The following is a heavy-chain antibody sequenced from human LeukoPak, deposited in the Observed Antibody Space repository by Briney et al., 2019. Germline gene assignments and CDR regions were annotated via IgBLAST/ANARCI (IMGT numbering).Heavy chain of an antibody. J-gene: IGHJ4*02. CDR3: ARDQGYQLLWD. D-gene: IGHD2-2*01. CDR2: ISAGNGKT. Sequence: GASVKVSCKASGYTFTDDAIHWVRQAPGQTLEWLGWISAGNGKTKYSQSVQDRVTITRDTSATTAYMELNSLTSEDTAVYYCARDQGYQLLWDWGLGTLVTVSS. CDR1: GYTFTDDA. V-gene: IGHV1-3*01.